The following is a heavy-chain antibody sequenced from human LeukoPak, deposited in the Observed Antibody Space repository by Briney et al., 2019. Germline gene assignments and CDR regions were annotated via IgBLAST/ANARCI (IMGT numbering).Heavy chain of an antibody. CDR1: GFTFSSNA. CDR3: ARGAHKRDDYGGFFDY. J-gene: IGHJ4*02. Sequence: GGSLRLSCTASGFTFSSNAMHWVRQAPGKGLEWVAVISYDGSKKDYADSEKGRFTISRDNSKNTLYLQMNSLRAEDTAIYYCARGAHKRDDYGGFFDYWGQGTPVTVSS. D-gene: IGHD4-23*01. V-gene: IGHV3-30*04. CDR2: ISYDGSKK.